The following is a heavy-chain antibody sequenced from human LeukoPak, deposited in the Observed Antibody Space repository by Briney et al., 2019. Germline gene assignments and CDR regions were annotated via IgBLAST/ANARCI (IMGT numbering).Heavy chain of an antibody. CDR2: ISGSGGST. CDR1: GFTFSSYA. CDR3: AKGGSIAAASLYYFDY. V-gene: IGHV3-23*01. D-gene: IGHD6-13*01. Sequence: GGSLRLSCAASGFTFSSYAMSWVRQAPGKGLEWVSAISGSGGSTYYADSVKGRFTISRDNSKNTLYLQMNSLRAEDTAVYYCAKGGSIAAASLYYFDYWGQGTLVTVSS. J-gene: IGHJ4*02.